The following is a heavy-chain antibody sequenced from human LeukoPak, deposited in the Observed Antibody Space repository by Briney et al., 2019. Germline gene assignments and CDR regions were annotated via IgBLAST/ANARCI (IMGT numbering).Heavy chain of an antibody. Sequence: SETLSLTCTVSGYSISSGYYWGWIRPAPGKGLEWIGSIYNSGSTYYNPSLKSRVTISVDMSKNQFSLKMSSVTAADTAVYYCAMSTVTNFALDHWGQGMMVIVSS. V-gene: IGHV4-38-2*02. CDR3: AMSTVTNFALDH. D-gene: IGHD4-11*01. J-gene: IGHJ4*02. CDR2: IYNSGST. CDR1: GYSISSGYY.